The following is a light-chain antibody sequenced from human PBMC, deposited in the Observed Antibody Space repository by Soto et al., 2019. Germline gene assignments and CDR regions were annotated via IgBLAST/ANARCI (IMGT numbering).Light chain of an antibody. J-gene: IGLJ3*02. CDR2: EVN. CDR3: TSSAGINIWV. Sequence: QSALTQPPSASGSPGQSVTISCTGTSSDVGAYNYVSWYQQYPGKAPKLIIYEVNKLPSVVPDCFSGSKSGKTASLTVSGLQPEDEADYHCTSSAGINIWVFGGGTKVTVL. V-gene: IGLV2-8*01. CDR1: SSDVGAYNY.